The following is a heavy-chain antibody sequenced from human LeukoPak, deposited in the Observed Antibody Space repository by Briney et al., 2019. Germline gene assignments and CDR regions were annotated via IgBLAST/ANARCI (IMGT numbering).Heavy chain of an antibody. CDR2: ISHSGGST. CDR1: GYTFTSYY. V-gene: IGHV1-46*01. D-gene: IGHD6-19*01. J-gene: IGHJ5*02. CDR3: ARDVDSSGIIRGP. Sequence: ASVKVSCKASGYTFTSYYMNWVRQAPGQGLEWMGIISHSGGSTSYAQKFQGRVTMTRDTSTSTVFMELSSLRSEDTAVYYCARDVDSSGIIRGPWGQGTLVTVSS.